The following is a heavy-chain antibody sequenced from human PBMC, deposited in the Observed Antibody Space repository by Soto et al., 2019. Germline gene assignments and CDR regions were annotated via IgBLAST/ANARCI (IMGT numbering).Heavy chain of an antibody. CDR3: ARNSVAWLRFRLSFMDV. Sequence: GGSLRLSCAASGFTFSSYAMHWVRQAPGKGLEWVAVISYDGSNKYYADSVKGRFTISRDNSKNTLYLQMNSLRAEDTAVYYCARNSVAWLRFRLSFMDVWGQGTTVTVSS. J-gene: IGHJ6*02. CDR1: GFTFSSYA. D-gene: IGHD5-12*01. CDR2: ISYDGSNK. V-gene: IGHV3-30-3*01.